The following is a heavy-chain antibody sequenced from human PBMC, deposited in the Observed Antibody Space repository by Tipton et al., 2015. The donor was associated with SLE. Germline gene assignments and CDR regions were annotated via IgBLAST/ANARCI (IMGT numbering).Heavy chain of an antibody. D-gene: IGHD2-21*01. J-gene: IGHJ4*02. V-gene: IGHV4-59*01. CDR3: ARLGVGCANCWYYFDL. CDR2: IYYTGTT. Sequence: GLVKPSETLSLTCTVSGNSLTGSYWSWIRQPPGKGLEWIGYIYYTGTTKFEPSLKSRVTFSVDRSKNQFSLKVSSVTAADTAVYYCARLGVGCANCWYYFDLWGQGALVTVSS. CDR1: GNSLTGSY.